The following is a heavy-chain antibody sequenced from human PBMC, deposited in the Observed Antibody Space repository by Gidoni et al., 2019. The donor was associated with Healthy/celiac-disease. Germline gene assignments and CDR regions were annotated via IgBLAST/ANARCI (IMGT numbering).Heavy chain of an antibody. V-gene: IGHV5-51*03. CDR3: ARRYCSGGSCYSHNWFDP. D-gene: IGHD2-15*01. CDR1: GYSFTSYW. Sequence: EVQLVQSGAEVKKPGESLKISCKGSGYSFTSYWIGWGRQMPGKGLEWMGIIYPGDSDTRYSPSFQGQVTISADKSISTAYLQWSSLKAPDTAMYYCARRYCSGGSCYSHNWFDPWGQGTLVTVSS. CDR2: IYPGDSDT. J-gene: IGHJ5*02.